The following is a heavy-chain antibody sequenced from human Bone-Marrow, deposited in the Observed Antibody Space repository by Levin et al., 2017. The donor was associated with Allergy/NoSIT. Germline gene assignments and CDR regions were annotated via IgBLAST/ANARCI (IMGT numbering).Heavy chain of an antibody. CDR3: ARLCCSGDFYYDP. D-gene: IGHD2-21*02. CDR1: GFTFSSYW. Sequence: GGSLRLSCAASGFTFSSYWMSWVRQAPAKGLEWVANIRQDGGEKSSVESVRGRFTISRDNAQNSLYLQMNSLRAEDTAVYYCARLCCSGDFYYDPWGRGTLVTVSS. J-gene: IGHJ5*02. CDR2: IRQDGGEK. V-gene: IGHV3-7*01.